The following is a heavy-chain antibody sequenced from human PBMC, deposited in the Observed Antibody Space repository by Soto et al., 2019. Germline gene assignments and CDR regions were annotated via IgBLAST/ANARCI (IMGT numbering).Heavy chain of an antibody. CDR3: ARDIVGATTGIGFQH. D-gene: IGHD1-26*01. Sequence: GASVKVSCKASGYTFTIYGIIWVRQAPGQGLEWMGWISAYNGNTNYAQKLQGRVTMTTDTSTSTAYMELRSLRSDDTAVYYCARDIVGATTGIGFQHWGQGTLVTVSS. CDR1: GYTFTIYG. V-gene: IGHV1-18*01. CDR2: ISAYNGNT. J-gene: IGHJ1*01.